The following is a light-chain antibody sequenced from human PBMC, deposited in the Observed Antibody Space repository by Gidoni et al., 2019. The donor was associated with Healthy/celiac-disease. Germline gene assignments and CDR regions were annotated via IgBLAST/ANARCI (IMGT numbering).Light chain of an antibody. V-gene: IGLV3-21*02. CDR3: QVWDSSSDHVV. Sequence: ARITCGGNNIGSKSVHWYQQKPGQAPVLVIYDDSDRPSGIPERFSGSNSGNTATLTISRVDAGDEADYYCQVWDSSSDHVVFGGGTKLTVL. CDR2: DDS. CDR1: NIGSKS. J-gene: IGLJ2*01.